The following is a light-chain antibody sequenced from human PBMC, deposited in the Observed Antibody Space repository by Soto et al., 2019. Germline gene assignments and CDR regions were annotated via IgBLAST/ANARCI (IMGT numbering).Light chain of an antibody. CDR2: AIH. Sequence: QSVLTQPPSVSGAPGQRVTISCTGSSSNIGAGYDVHWYQHIPGTAPKLLIYAIHNRPSGVPDRFSGSKSGTSASLAITGLQAEDEADYYCQSYDSSLSGHVVFGGGTKVTVL. J-gene: IGLJ2*01. CDR3: QSYDSSLSGHVV. CDR1: SSNIGAGYD. V-gene: IGLV1-40*01.